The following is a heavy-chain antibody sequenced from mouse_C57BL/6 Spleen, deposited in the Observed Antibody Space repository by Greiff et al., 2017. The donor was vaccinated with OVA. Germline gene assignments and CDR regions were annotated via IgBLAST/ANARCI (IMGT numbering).Heavy chain of an antibody. CDR2: ISYDGSN. Sequence: EVKLMESGPGLVKPSQSLSLTCSVTGYSITSGYYWNWIRQFPGNKLEWMGYISYDGSNNYNPSLKNRVSITRDTSKNQFFLKLNSVTTEDTATYYCARDEGIWSYYFDYWGQGTTLTVSS. CDR3: ARDEGIWSYYFDY. CDR1: GYSITSGYY. D-gene: IGHD1-1*02. J-gene: IGHJ2*01. V-gene: IGHV3-6*01.